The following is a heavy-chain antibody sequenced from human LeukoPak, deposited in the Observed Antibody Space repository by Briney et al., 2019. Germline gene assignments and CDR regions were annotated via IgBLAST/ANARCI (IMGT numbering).Heavy chain of an antibody. D-gene: IGHD6-6*01. CDR2: ISSSSYI. CDR3: ARDINEREGSSSDY. CDR1: GFTFSSYS. V-gene: IGHV3-21*01. J-gene: IGHJ4*02. Sequence: PGGSLRLSCAASGFTFSSYSMNWVRQAPGKGLEWVSSISSSSYIYYADSVKGRFTISRDNAKNSLYLQMSSLRAEDTAVYYCARDINEREGSSSDYWGQGTLVTVSS.